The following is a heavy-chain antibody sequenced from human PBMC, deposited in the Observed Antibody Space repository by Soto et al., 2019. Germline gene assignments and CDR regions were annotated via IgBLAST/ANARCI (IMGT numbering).Heavy chain of an antibody. D-gene: IGHD2-2*01. J-gene: IGHJ4*02. CDR1: GGTFSGYA. V-gene: IGHV1-69*13. Sequence: SVKVSCKASGGTFSGYAISWVRQAPGQGLEWMGGIIPIFGTANYAQKFQGRVTITADESTSTAYMELSSLRSEDTAVYYCARDCSSTSCYDYWGQGTLVTVSS. CDR2: IIPIFGTA. CDR3: ARDCSSTSCYDY.